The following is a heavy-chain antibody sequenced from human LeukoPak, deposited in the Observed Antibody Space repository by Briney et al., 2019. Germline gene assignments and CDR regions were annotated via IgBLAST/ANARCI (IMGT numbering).Heavy chain of an antibody. CDR3: ARDRIAAAGTGVFDY. CDR1: GFSFSRYW. V-gene: IGHV3-21*01. Sequence: GGSLRLSCAASGFSFSRYWMNWVRQAPGKGRKWISSITSGTNYIYYADSVKGRFTISRDNAKNSLHLQMNSLRAEDTAVYYCARDRIAAAGTGVFDYWGQGTLVTVSS. D-gene: IGHD6-13*01. J-gene: IGHJ4*02. CDR2: ITSGTNYI.